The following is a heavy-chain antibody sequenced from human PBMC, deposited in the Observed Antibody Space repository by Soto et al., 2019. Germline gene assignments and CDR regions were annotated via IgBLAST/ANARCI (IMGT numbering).Heavy chain of an antibody. CDR2: ISGSGGST. CDR3: VKGGYCTNGVCYQEPPLDY. D-gene: IGHD2-8*01. CDR1: GLTFIGYA. J-gene: IGHJ4*02. Sequence: GGSLRLSCAASGLTFIGYAMSWVRQARGKVLEWVSAISGSGGSTYYADSVKGRFTISRDNSKNTLYLQMNSLRAEDTAVYYCVKGGYCTNGVCYQEPPLDYLGQGTLVTVSS. V-gene: IGHV3-23*01.